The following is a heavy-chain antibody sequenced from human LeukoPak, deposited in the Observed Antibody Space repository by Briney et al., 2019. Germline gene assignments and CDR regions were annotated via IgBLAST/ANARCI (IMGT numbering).Heavy chain of an antibody. V-gene: IGHV1-69*13. D-gene: IGHD2-21*01. J-gene: IGHJ3*02. CDR1: GYPFTWYG. Sequence: SVTVSCKASGYPFTWYGFTWVRQAPGQGLEWMGGIIPIFGTTNYAQKFQGRVTITADESTSTAYMELSSLRSEDTAVYYCARGWQLGGDLGDAFDIWGQGTMVTVSS. CDR3: ARGWQLGGDLGDAFDI. CDR2: IIPIFGTT.